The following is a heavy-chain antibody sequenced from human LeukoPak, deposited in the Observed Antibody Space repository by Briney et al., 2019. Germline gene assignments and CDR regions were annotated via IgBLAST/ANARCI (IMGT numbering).Heavy chain of an antibody. Sequence: SETLSLTCAVYGGSFSSYCWGWIRQPPGKGLEWIGSIFYSGSTYYNPSLKSRVTISVDTSKNQFSLNLGSATAADTAVYYCARRKTYSSSWYPFDSWGQGTLVTVSS. CDR2: IFYSGST. CDR3: ARRKTYSSSWYPFDS. J-gene: IGHJ4*02. CDR1: GGSFSSYC. V-gene: IGHV4-39*07. D-gene: IGHD6-13*01.